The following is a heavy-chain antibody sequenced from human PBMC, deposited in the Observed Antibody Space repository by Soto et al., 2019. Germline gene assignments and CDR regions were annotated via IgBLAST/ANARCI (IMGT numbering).Heavy chain of an antibody. CDR2: INPDNGDT. Sequence: QVQLVQSGAEVKKPGASLKVSCKASGYTFSNFGVSWVRQAPGQGLEWIGWINPDNGDTNYGQKFQGRATMTTDTFTHADYMEVRGLRSYDTAVFYCAGGVRVCACLDYYMDVWGEGTTVTVSS. CDR1: GYTFSNFG. V-gene: IGHV1-18*01. J-gene: IGHJ6*03. CDR3: AGGVRVCACLDYYMDV. D-gene: IGHD2-8*01.